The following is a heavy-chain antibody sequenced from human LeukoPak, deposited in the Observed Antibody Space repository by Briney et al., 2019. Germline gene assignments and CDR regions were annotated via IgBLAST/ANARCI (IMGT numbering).Heavy chain of an antibody. Sequence: SVKVSCKASGYTFTRYGISWVRQARGQGLEGMGWISAYNGNTNYAQKLQGRVTMTTDTSTSTAYMELRSLRSDDTAVYYCARFRRDSMVRSHAFDIWGEGTTVTVSS. CDR3: ARFRRDSMVRSHAFDI. J-gene: IGHJ3*02. D-gene: IGHD3-10*01. CDR1: GYTFTRYG. V-gene: IGHV1-18*01. CDR2: ISAYNGNT.